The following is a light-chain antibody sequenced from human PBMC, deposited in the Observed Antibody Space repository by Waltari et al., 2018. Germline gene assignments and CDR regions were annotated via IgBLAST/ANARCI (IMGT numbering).Light chain of an antibody. CDR2: DVN. CDR1: SSGIGNYNL. J-gene: IGLJ3*02. CDR3: CSYAGSAISV. V-gene: IGLV2-23*02. Sequence: QSALTQTATVSGSPGQSLTISCSGTSSGIGNYNLVSWYQQHPGKAPTLIIYDVNKRPSGVSNRFSGSKSGNTAFLTISGLQTADEADYYCCSYAGSAISVFGGGTKVTVL.